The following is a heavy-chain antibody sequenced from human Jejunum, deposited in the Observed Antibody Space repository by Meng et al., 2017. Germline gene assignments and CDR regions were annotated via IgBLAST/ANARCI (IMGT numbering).Heavy chain of an antibody. J-gene: IGHJ4*02. CDR3: AKFRGSTWSRWFFDY. D-gene: IGHD6-13*01. CDR1: GLPFSSYN. CDR2: ISGSSSHI. Sequence: GGSLRLSCAASGLPFSSYNLNWVRQSPGKGLEWVSSISGSSSHIYYADSVKGRFTISRDNAKTSLYLQMNSLRADDTAIYYCAKFRGSTWSRWFFDYWGQGTLVTVSS. V-gene: IGHV3-21*01.